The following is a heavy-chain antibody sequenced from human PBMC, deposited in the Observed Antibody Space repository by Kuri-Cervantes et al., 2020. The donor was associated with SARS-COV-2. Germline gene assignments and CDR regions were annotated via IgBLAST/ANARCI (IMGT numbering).Heavy chain of an antibody. V-gene: IGHV3-49*03. CDR2: IRSKAYGGTT. J-gene: IGHJ5*02. Sequence: GESLKISCTASGFTFGDYAMSWFRQAPGKGLEWVGFIRSKAYGGTTEYAASVKGRFTISRDDSKSIAYLQMNSLRAEDTAVYYCARVIPAAILLTGSGSNWFDPWGQGTPVTVSS. CDR1: GFTFGDYA. D-gene: IGHD2-2*01. CDR3: ARVIPAAILLTGSGSNWFDP.